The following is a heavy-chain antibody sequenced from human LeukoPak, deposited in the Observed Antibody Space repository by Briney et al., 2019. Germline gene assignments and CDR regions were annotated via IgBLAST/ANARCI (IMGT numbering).Heavy chain of an antibody. D-gene: IGHD1-1*01. CDR1: GFTFSSYS. J-gene: IGHJ4*02. V-gene: IGHV3-23*01. CDR3: AKNPRLEGWIYFDS. CDR2: ISGSGGRI. Sequence: GGSLRLSCAVSGFTFSSYSMSWVRQAPGKGLEWVSSISGSGGRIDYADSVKGRFTISRDNSKNTLSLQMNSLTAEDTAVYYCAKNPRLEGWIYFDSWGQGILVTVSS.